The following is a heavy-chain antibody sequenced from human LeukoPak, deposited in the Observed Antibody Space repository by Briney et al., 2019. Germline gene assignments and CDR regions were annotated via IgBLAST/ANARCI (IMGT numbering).Heavy chain of an antibody. V-gene: IGHV1-24*01. CDR1: GYTLTELS. CDR2: FDPEDGET. CDR3: ATGGERVTGTVSYDY. Sequence: ASVKDSCKVSGYTLTELSMHWVRQAHGKGLEWMGGFDPEDGETIYAQKFQGRVTMTEDTSTDTAYMELSSLRSEDTAVYYCATGGERVTGTVSYDYWGQGTLVTVSS. D-gene: IGHD1-20*01. J-gene: IGHJ4*02.